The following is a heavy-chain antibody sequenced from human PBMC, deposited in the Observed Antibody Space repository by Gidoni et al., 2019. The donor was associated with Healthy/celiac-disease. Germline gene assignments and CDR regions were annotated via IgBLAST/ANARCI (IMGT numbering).Heavy chain of an antibody. V-gene: IGHV3-21*01. Sequence: EVQLVESGGGLVKPGGSLRLSCAASGFTFSSYSMNWVRQAPGKGLEWVSSISSSSSYIYYADSVKGRFTISRDNAKNSLYLQMNSLRAEDTAVYYCARDPMNVNSWPYYFDYWGQGTLVTVSS. CDR2: ISSSSSYI. J-gene: IGHJ4*02. CDR3: ARDPMNVNSWPYYFDY. CDR1: GFTFSSYS. D-gene: IGHD6-13*01.